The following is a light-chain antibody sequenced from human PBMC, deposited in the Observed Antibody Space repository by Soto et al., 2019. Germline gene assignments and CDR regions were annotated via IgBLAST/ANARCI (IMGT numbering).Light chain of an antibody. CDR3: QQFNSYPIT. CDR1: QSISSY. V-gene: IGKV1-16*01. CDR2: AAS. J-gene: IGKJ5*01. Sequence: DIQMTQSPSSVSASVGDRLTITCRASQSISSYLNWYQQKPGKAPKLLIYAASSLESGVPSRFSGSGSGTEFTLTIGGLQPDDFATYFCQQFNSYPITFGQGTRLEI.